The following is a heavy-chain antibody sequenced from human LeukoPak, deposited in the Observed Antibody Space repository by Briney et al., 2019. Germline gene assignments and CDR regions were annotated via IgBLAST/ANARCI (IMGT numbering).Heavy chain of an antibody. V-gene: IGHV3-33*01. CDR1: GFTVNSYA. J-gene: IGHJ3*02. CDR3: ARAEDYDSSGYVDAFDI. D-gene: IGHD3-22*01. CDR2: IWYDGSNK. Sequence: GGSLRLSCAVSGFTVNSYAMSWVRQAPGKGLEWVAVIWYDGSNKYYADSVKGRFSISGDNSKNTLYLHMNSLRAEDTALYYCARAEDYDSSGYVDAFDIWGQGTMVTVSS.